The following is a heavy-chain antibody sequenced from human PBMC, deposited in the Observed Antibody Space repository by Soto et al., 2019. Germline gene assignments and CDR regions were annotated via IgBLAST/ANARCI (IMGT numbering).Heavy chain of an antibody. V-gene: IGHV5-10-1*01. D-gene: IGHD6-6*01. Sequence: GESLKISCKGSGYSFTSYWISWVRQIPGKGLEWMGRIDPIDSYTNYSPSFQGHVTISADKSISTAYLQWSSLKASDTAMYYCASPRREYSSSGGRYYYYGTDVWGDGNTVTVSS. CDR2: IDPIDSYT. CDR1: GYSFTSYW. J-gene: IGHJ6*04. CDR3: ASPRREYSSSGGRYYYYGTDV.